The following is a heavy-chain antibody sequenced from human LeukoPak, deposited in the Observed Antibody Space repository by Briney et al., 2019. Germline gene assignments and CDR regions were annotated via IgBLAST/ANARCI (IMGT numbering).Heavy chain of an antibody. CDR2: IYYSGST. D-gene: IGHD7-27*01. Sequence: SETLSLTCTVSGGSISSYYWSWIRQPPGKGLEWIGYIYYSGSTNYNPSLKSRVTISVDTSKNQFSLKLSSVTAAGTAVYYCARDLGTPYYYMDVWGKGTTVTVSS. CDR1: GGSISSYY. CDR3: ARDLGTPYYYMDV. V-gene: IGHV4-59*01. J-gene: IGHJ6*03.